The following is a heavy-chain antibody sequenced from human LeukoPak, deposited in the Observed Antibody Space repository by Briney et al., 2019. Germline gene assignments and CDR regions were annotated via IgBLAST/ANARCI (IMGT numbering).Heavy chain of an antibody. D-gene: IGHD4-23*01. CDR3: ARVTTVVTPGYFDY. CDR1: GGSISSSSYY. J-gene: IGHJ4*02. Sequence: SETLSLTCTVSGGSISSSSYYWGWIRQPPGKGLEWIGSIYYSGSTYYNPSLKSRVTISVDTSKNQFSLKLSSVTAADTAVYYCARVTTVVTPGYFDYWGQGTLVTVSS. CDR2: IYYSGST. V-gene: IGHV4-39*07.